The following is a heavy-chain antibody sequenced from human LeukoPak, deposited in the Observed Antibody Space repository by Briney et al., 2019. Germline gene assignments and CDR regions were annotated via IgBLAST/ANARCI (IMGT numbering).Heavy chain of an antibody. CDR3: ARGGDYGDLRYFDY. Sequence: SETLPLTCTVSGGSINNYYWSWIRQPPGKGLEWIGYIYYCGSTNYNPSLKSRVTFSVDTSKNQFSLKLNSVTAADTAVYYCARGGDYGDLRYFDYWGQGTLVTVSS. D-gene: IGHD4-17*01. J-gene: IGHJ4*02. CDR2: IYYCGST. CDR1: GGSINNYY. V-gene: IGHV4-59*01.